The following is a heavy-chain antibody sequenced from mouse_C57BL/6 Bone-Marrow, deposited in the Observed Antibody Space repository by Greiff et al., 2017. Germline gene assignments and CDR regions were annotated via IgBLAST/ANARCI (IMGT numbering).Heavy chain of an antibody. CDR3: ARKRGNWDGGDYAMDY. J-gene: IGHJ4*01. CDR2: IWSGGST. D-gene: IGHD4-1*01. CDR1: GFSLTSYG. Sequence: VKLVESGPGLVQPSQSLSITCTVSGFSLTSYGVHWVRQSPGKGLEWLGVIWSGGSTAYNAAFISSLSISKDNSKSQVLFKMNSLQADNAAIYCGARKRGNWDGGDYAMDYWGQGTSVTVSS. V-gene: IGHV2-2*01.